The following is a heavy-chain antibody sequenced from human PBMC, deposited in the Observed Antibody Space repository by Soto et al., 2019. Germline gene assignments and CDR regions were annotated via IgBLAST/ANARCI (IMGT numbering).Heavy chain of an antibody. CDR2: ISYDGSDK. J-gene: IGHJ4*02. V-gene: IGHV3-30*18. D-gene: IGHD2-2*02. CDR1: GFTFNTYG. CDR3: AKSPNFYCSSPNCYKYYFDY. Sequence: GSLRLSCAASGFTFNTYGMHWVRQAPGKGLEWVAVISYDGSDKFYADSVKGRFTISRDNSKNTLYLQMSSLRPEDTAIYYCAKSPNFYCSSPNCYKYYFDYWGQGTLVTVSS.